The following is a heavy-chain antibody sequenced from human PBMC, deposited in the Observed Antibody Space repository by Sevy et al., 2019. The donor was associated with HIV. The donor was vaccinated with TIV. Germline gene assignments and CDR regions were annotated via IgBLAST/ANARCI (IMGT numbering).Heavy chain of an antibody. D-gene: IGHD5-12*01. V-gene: IGHV5-51*01. Sequence: GGSLRLSCKGSGYSFTSYWIGWVRQMPGKGLEWMGIIYPGDSDTRYSPSFQGQVTISADKSISTAYLQWSSLKASDTAMYYCASPRRGYDWRGYFDYWGQGTLVTVSS. CDR1: GYSFTSYW. J-gene: IGHJ4*02. CDR2: IYPGDSDT. CDR3: ASPRRGYDWRGYFDY.